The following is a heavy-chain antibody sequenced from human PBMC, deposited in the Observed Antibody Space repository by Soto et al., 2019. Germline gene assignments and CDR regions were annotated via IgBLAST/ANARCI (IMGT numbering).Heavy chain of an antibody. V-gene: IGHV4-30-2*01. J-gene: IGHJ4*02. Sequence: SETLSLTCAVSGGSISRGRYSWRWIRLPPGKGLECIGYIYHSGSTYYNPSLKSRVTISVDRSKNQFSLKLSSVTAADTAVYYCARGPHLLWWSQGTLVTVSS. CDR2: IYHSGST. CDR3: ARGPHLLW. CDR1: GGSISRGRYS. D-gene: IGHD2-21*01.